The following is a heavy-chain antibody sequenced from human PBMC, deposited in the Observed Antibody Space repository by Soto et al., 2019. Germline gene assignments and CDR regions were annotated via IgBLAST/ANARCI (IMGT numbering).Heavy chain of an antibody. CDR2: IYYSGST. J-gene: IGHJ4*02. D-gene: IGHD6-19*01. CDR3: ARVTALRYSSGWAFDY. V-gene: IGHV4-61*01. CDR1: GGSVSSGSYY. Sequence: SETLSLTCTVSGGSVSSGSYYWSWIRQPPGKGLEWIGYIYYSGSTNYNPSLKSRVTISVDTSKNQFSLKLSSVTAADTAVYYCARVTALRYSSGWAFDYWGQGTLVTVS.